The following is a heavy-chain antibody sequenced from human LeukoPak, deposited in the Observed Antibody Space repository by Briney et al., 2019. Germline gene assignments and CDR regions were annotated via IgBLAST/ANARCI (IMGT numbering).Heavy chain of an antibody. Sequence: ASVKVSCKASGGTFSSYAFNWVRQAPGQGLEWMGGIIPIFVTANYAQKFQGRVTITADELTSTAYMELTSLISEDTAMYYCARGDPGGFGELIDYWGQGTLVTVSS. J-gene: IGHJ4*02. V-gene: IGHV1-69*13. CDR2: IIPIFVTA. CDR3: ARGDPGGFGELIDY. D-gene: IGHD3-10*01. CDR1: GGTFSSYA.